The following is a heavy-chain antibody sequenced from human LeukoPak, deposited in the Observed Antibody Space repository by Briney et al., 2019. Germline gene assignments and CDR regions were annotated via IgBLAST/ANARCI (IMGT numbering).Heavy chain of an antibody. Sequence: SETLSLTCTVSGGSITSSSYYWGWIRQPPGRGLEWLASIYYSGSTYYNPSLKSRVTMSVDTSKNQFSLKLSSVTAADTAVYYCARESLGYYYDSSGSGYWGQGTLVTVSS. V-gene: IGHV4-39*02. J-gene: IGHJ4*02. CDR2: IYYSGST. CDR1: GGSITSSSYY. CDR3: ARESLGYYYDSSGSGY. D-gene: IGHD3-22*01.